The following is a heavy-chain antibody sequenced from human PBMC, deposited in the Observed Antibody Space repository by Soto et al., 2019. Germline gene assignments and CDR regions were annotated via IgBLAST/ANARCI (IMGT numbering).Heavy chain of an antibody. V-gene: IGHV4-39*01. CDR3: TTILDYYYHMDV. J-gene: IGHJ6*03. Sequence: QLQLQESGPGLVKPSETLSLTCTVSGGSISSSNYYWGWIRQPPGKGLEWIGSIYYSGSTYYNPSIKSRLTISVDTSKNQFSLKLSSVTAADTAVYYCTTILDYYYHMDVWGKGTTVTVSS. D-gene: IGHD3-3*01. CDR1: GGSISSSNYY. CDR2: IYYSGST.